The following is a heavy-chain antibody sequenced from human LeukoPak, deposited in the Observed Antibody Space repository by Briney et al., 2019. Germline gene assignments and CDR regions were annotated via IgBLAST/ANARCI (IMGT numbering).Heavy chain of an antibody. CDR3: ARDRLRAFYYFDS. CDR2: ISYDGSNQ. Sequence: PGGSLRLSCAASGFTFSSYGMHWVRQAPGKGLEWFAFISYDGSNQNYADSVKGRFTISRDNSKNTVYLQQSSLRAEDTAVYYCARDRLRAFYYFDSWGQGTLVTVSS. J-gene: IGHJ4*02. V-gene: IGHV3-30*03. CDR1: GFTFSSYG. D-gene: IGHD2/OR15-2a*01.